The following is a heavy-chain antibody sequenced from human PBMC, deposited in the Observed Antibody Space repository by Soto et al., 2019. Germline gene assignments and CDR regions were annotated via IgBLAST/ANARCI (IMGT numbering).Heavy chain of an antibody. V-gene: IGHV4-30-4*01. Sequence: PSETLSLTCTVSGGSISSGDYYWSWIRQPPGKGLEWIGYIYYSGSTYYNPSLKSRVTISVDTSKNQFSLKLSSVTAADTAVYYCARVNVFPYGWFDPWGQGTLVTV. CDR1: GGSISSGDYY. D-gene: IGHD4-17*01. CDR3: ARVNVFPYGWFDP. CDR2: IYYSGST. J-gene: IGHJ5*02.